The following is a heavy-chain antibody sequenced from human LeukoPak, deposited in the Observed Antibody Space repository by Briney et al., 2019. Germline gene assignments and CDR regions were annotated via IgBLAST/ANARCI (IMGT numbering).Heavy chain of an antibody. CDR3: ARGTVNYYYGMDV. J-gene: IGHJ6*02. CDR2: IYTSGST. D-gene: IGHD4-11*01. CDR1: GGSISSGSYY. V-gene: IGHV4-61*02. Sequence: SETLSLTCTVSGGSISSGSYYWSWIRQPAGKGLEWIGRIYTSGSTNYNPSLKSRVTISVDTSKNQFSLKLSSVTAADTAVYYCARGTVNYYYGMDVWGQGTTVTVPS.